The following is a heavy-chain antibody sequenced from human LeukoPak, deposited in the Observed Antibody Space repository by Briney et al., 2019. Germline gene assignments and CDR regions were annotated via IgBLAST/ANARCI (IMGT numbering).Heavy chain of an antibody. CDR1: GGTFSSYA. Sequence: SVKVSCKASGGTFSSYAISWVRQAPGQGLEWMGGIIPIFGTANYAQKFQGRVAITTDESTSTAYMELSSLRSEDTAVYYCARAWRGYSYGFPFDYWGQGTLVTVSS. CDR3: ARAWRGYSYGFPFDY. D-gene: IGHD5-18*01. CDR2: IIPIFGTA. J-gene: IGHJ4*02. V-gene: IGHV1-69*05.